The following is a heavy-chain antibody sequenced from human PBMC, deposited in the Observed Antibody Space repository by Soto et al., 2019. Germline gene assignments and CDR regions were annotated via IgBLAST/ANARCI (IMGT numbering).Heavy chain of an antibody. Sequence: GGSLRLSCAASGLTFSSHGMHWVRQAPGKGLEWVAVIWFDGSKKNYADSVKGRFTISRDNSKNTLYLQMNSLRVEDTAVYYCATNSGWSNDAFDIWGQGTMVTVSS. D-gene: IGHD6-19*01. J-gene: IGHJ3*02. CDR2: IWFDGSKK. CDR3: ATNSGWSNDAFDI. CDR1: GLTFSSHG. V-gene: IGHV3-33*01.